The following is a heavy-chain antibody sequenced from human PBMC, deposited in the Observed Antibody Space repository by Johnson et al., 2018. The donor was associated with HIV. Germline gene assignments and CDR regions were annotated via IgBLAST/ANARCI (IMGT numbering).Heavy chain of an antibody. D-gene: IGHD1-26*01. CDR2: IKQDGSEK. CDR1: GFTFSSYW. Sequence: VQLVESGGGVVQPGRSLRLSCAASGFTFSSYWMSWVRQAPGKGLEGVANIKQDGSEKYYLDSVKGRLTRSRDNAKNSLYPQMNSLRAEDTAVYYCARAPFSRKWELLRAFDIWGQGTMVTVSS. CDR3: ARAPFSRKWELLRAFDI. J-gene: IGHJ3*02. V-gene: IGHV3-7*04.